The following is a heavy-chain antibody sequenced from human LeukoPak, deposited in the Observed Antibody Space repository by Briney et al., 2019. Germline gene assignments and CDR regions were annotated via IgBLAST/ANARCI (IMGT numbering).Heavy chain of an antibody. J-gene: IGHJ6*03. V-gene: IGHV1-8*03. CDR2: MNPNSGNT. CDR1: GYTFTSYD. CDR3: ARGLLEGDYMDV. D-gene: IGHD1-26*01. Sequence: GASVKVSCKASGYTFTSYDLNWVRQATGQGLEWMGWMNPNSGNTGSAQKFQGRVTITRNTSISTAYMELSSLRSEDTAVYYCARGLLEGDYMDVWGKGTTVTVSS.